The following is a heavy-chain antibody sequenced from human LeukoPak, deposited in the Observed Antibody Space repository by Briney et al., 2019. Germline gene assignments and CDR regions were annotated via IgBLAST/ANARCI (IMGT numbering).Heavy chain of an antibody. V-gene: IGHV3-30*18. J-gene: IGHJ4*02. D-gene: IGHD3-22*01. Sequence: PGGSLRLSCAASGFTFSSYGTHWVRQAPGKGLEWVAVISYDGSNKYYADSVKGRFTISRGNSKNTLYLQMNSLRAEDTAVYYCAKSRLLGDYYDSSGYFDYWGQGTLVTVSS. CDR3: AKSRLLGDYYDSSGYFDY. CDR1: GFTFSSYG. CDR2: ISYDGSNK.